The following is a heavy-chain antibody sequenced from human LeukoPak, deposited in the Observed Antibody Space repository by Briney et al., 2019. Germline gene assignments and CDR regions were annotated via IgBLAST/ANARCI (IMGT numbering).Heavy chain of an antibody. CDR2: IRYDGSNK. CDR3: ARGTIDYYDSSGRGNAFDI. Sequence: GGSLRLSCAASGFTFSSYGMHWVRQAPGKGLEWVAFIRYDGSNKYYADSVKGRFTISRDNAKNSLYLQMNSLRAEDTAVYYCARGTIDYYDSSGRGNAFDIWGQGTMVTVSS. D-gene: IGHD3-22*01. CDR1: GFTFSSYG. J-gene: IGHJ3*02. V-gene: IGHV3-30*02.